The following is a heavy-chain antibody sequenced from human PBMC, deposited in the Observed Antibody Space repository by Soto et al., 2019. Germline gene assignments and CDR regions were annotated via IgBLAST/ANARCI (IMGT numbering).Heavy chain of an antibody. V-gene: IGHV4-31*03. CDR3: ARGADYGDTVREYFFDC. D-gene: IGHD4-17*01. CDR1: GVSINNDTYF. Sequence: QVQLHQSGPGLVKPTQTLSLSCTVSGVSINNDTYFWSWIRQHPGKGLEWIGYIYSSGTTYFNPSLLSRVSMSLDTSGNQFSLRLTSVTAADTAVYYCARGADYGDTVREYFFDCWGQGALVTVSS. CDR2: IYSSGTT. J-gene: IGHJ4*01.